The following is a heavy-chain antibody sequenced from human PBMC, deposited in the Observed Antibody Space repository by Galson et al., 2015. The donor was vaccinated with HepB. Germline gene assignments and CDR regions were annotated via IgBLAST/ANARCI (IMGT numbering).Heavy chain of an antibody. CDR1: GFTVSSNY. CDR3: ARDGLFGIVVVPAAIRSQRYGMDV. J-gene: IGHJ6*02. V-gene: IGHV3-53*01. CDR2: IYSGGST. D-gene: IGHD2-2*01. Sequence: SLRLSCAASGFTVSSNYMSWVRQAPGKGLEWVSVIYSGGSTYYADSVKGRFTISRDNSKNTLYLQMNSLRAEDTAVYYCARDGLFGIVVVPAAIRSQRYGMDVWGQGTTVTVSS.